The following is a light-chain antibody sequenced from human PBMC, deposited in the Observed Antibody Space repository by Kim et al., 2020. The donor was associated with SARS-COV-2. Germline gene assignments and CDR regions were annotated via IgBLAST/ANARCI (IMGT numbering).Light chain of an antibody. V-gene: IGKV1-5*03. CDR2: KAS. Sequence: DIQMTQSPSTLSASVGDRVTITCRASQTISSWLAWYQQKPGKAPKVLIYKASILESGVPSRFSGSGSGTEFTLTISSLQPDDFATYYCQQYNSKSPAWTFGQGTKVDIK. J-gene: IGKJ1*01. CDR3: QQYNSKSPAWT. CDR1: QTISSW.